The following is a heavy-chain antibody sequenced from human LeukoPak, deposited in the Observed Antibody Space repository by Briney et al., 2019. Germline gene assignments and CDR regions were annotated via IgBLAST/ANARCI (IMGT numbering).Heavy chain of an antibody. J-gene: IGHJ3*02. CDR3: AREWNYYAFEI. D-gene: IGHD1-7*01. Sequence: SETLSLTCTVSGYSISSGYYWGWIRQPPGKGLEWIMNIYHSGSTYYNPSLKSRVTISVDTSKNQFSLKLNSVTAADTAVYYCAREWNYYAFEIWGQGTMVSVSS. V-gene: IGHV4-38-2*02. CDR2: IYHSGST. CDR1: GYSISSGYY.